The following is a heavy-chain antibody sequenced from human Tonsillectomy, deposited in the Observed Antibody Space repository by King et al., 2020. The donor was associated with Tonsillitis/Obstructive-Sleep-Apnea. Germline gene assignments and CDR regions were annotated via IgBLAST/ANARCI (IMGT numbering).Heavy chain of an antibody. Sequence: VQLVQSGAEVKKPGASVKVSCKASGYTFTSYAMHWVRQAPGQRLEWMGWINAGNGNTKYSQKFQGRVTITRDTSASTAYMELSSLRSEDTAVYYCARNYYDSSGYLYYFDYWGQGTLVTVSS. D-gene: IGHD3-22*01. CDR2: INAGNGNT. V-gene: IGHV1-3*01. J-gene: IGHJ4*02. CDR3: ARNYYDSSGYLYYFDY. CDR1: GYTFTSYA.